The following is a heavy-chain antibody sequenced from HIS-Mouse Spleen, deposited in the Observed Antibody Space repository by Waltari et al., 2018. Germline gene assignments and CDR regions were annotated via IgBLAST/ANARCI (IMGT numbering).Heavy chain of an antibody. V-gene: IGHV1-8*01. CDR3: ARGLTGDLDY. J-gene: IGHJ4*02. CDR1: GYPFASYY. CDR2: MNPNSGNT. Sequence: QVQLVQSGAEVKKPGASVQVPCKASGYPFASYYIHWGRQATGQALEWMGWMNPNSGNTGYAQKFQGRVTMTRNTSISTAYMELSSLRSEDTAVYYCARGLTGDLDYWGQGTLVTVSS. D-gene: IGHD7-27*01.